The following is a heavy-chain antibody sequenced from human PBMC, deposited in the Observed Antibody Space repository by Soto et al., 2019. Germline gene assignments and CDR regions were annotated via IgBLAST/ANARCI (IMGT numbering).Heavy chain of an antibody. Sequence: VKVSCKASGYTFTGYYMHWVRQAPGQGLEWMGWINPNSGGTNYAQKFQGWVTMTRDTSISTAYMELSRLRSDDTAVYYCARGAAAAGNGYYYYYYMDVWGKGTTVTVSS. V-gene: IGHV1-2*04. CDR3: ARGAAAAGNGYYYYYYMDV. CDR1: GYTFTGYY. CDR2: INPNSGGT. D-gene: IGHD6-13*01. J-gene: IGHJ6*03.